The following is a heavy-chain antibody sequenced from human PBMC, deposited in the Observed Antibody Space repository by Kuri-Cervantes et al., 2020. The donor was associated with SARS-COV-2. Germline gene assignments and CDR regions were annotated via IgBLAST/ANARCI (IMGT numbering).Heavy chain of an antibody. J-gene: IGHJ4*02. D-gene: IGHD3-3*01. Sequence: GESLKISCAAPGFTFSSYWMSWVRQAPGKGLEWVANIKQDGSEKYYVDSVKGRFTISRDNAKNSLYLQMNSLRAEDTAVYYCARKRNNYDFWSGPIYYFDYWGQGTLVTVSS. CDR1: GFTFSSYW. V-gene: IGHV3-7*01. CDR2: IKQDGSEK. CDR3: ARKRNNYDFWSGPIYYFDY.